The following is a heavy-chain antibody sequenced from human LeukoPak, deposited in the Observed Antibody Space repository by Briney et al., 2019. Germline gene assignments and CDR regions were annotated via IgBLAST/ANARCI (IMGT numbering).Heavy chain of an antibody. CDR1: GFTFSSYA. J-gene: IGHJ4*02. D-gene: IGHD2-15*01. CDR2: ISGSGGST. V-gene: IGHV3-23*01. CDR3: AKGYRSGGSCLTVVDY. Sequence: GGSLRLSCAASGFTFSSYAMSWVRQAPGKGLEWVSAISGSGGSTYYADSVKGRFTISRDNSKNTLYLQMNSLRAEDTAVYYCAKGYRSGGSCLTVVDYWGQGTLVTVSS.